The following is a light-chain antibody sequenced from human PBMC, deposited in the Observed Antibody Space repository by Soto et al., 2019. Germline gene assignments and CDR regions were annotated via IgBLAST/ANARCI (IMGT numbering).Light chain of an antibody. V-gene: IGKV3-20*01. J-gene: IGKJ1*01. CDR3: QQYGGPVPWA. CDR2: GAS. CDR1: QSVSNNY. Sequence: EIVLTQSPGTLSLSPGERATLSCRASQSVSNNYLAWYQKKPGQAPRLLIYGASTRAAGIPDRFSGSGSGTDFTLTITRLEPEDFAVYYCQQYGGPVPWAFGQGTKVDIK.